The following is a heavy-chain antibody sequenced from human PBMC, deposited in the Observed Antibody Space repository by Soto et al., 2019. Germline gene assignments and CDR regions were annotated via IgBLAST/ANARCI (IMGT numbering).Heavy chain of an antibody. Sequence: QLVQSGPEVKKPGSSVKVSCKSVGDTFSSYAVSWVRQAPGQGLEWMGGIIPTFGTVNYAQKFQGRATITADESTRLSYMELSSLKSEDMAVYYCAREAGDYGHPYFDYWGQGTLISVSS. CDR2: IIPTFGTV. J-gene: IGHJ4*02. CDR3: AREAGDYGHPYFDY. CDR1: GDTFSSYA. D-gene: IGHD3-10*01. V-gene: IGHV1-69*01.